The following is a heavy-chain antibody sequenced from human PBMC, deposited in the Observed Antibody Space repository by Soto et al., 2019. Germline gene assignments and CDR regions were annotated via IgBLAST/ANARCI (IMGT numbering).Heavy chain of an antibody. V-gene: IGHV3-11*05. CDR3: AISMKTGKNFHY. Sequence: QVQLVESGGGLVKPGGSLRLSCAASGFTFSDYYMSWFRQAPGKGLEWLSYISGSNTYTDYADSVKGRFPISRDNAKISLYLQMNSLRADASAVYYCAISMKTGKNFHYWGQGTLVTVSS. J-gene: IGHJ4*02. CDR1: GFTFSDYY. D-gene: IGHD7-27*01. CDR2: ISGSNTYT.